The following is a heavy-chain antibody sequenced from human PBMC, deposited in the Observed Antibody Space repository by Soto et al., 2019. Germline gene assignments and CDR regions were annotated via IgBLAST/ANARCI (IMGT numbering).Heavy chain of an antibody. V-gene: IGHV1-3*01. Sequence: ASVKVSCKASGYTFTSYAMHWVRQAPGQRLEWMGWINAGNGNTKYSQKFQGRVTITRDTSASTAYMELSSLRSEDTAVYYCARVGGAGIFFDYYGTDVWGQGTTVTVSS. D-gene: IGHD6-19*01. J-gene: IGHJ6*02. CDR1: GYTFTSYA. CDR3: ARVGGAGIFFDYYGTDV. CDR2: INAGNGNT.